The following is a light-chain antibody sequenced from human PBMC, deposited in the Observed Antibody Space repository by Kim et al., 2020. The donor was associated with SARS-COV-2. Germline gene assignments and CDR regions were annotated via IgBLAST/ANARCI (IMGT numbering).Light chain of an antibody. Sequence: DIVMTQSPLSLAVTPGEPASISCKSSQSLLHRTGYNSLDWYLQKPGQSPQLLIYLSSYRASGVPDRFSGTGSGTDFTLKISRVEAEDVGTYYCMQALQTPLTFGQGTKVDIK. CDR1: QSLLHRTGYNS. V-gene: IGKV2-28*01. J-gene: IGKJ1*01. CDR3: MQALQTPLT. CDR2: LSS.